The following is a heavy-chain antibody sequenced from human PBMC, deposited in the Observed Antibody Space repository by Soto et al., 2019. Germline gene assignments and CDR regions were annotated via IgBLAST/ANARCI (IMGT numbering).Heavy chain of an antibody. Sequence: PSETLSLTCTVSGGSISSYYWSWIQQPPGKGLEWIGYIYYSGSTNYNPSLKSRVTISVDTSKNQFSLKLSSVTAADTAVYYCAREEERWLYFDYWGQGTLVTVSS. CDR3: AREEERWLYFDY. CDR1: GGSISSYY. CDR2: IYYSGST. V-gene: IGHV4-59*01. D-gene: IGHD5-12*01. J-gene: IGHJ4*02.